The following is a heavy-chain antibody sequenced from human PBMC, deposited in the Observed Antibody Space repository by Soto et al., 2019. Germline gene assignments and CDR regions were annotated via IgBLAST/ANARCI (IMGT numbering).Heavy chain of an antibody. CDR3: AKDIVRGSHYYDSSADTRGYDDYYGMDV. Sequence: SLRLSCAACGFTFDDYAMHWVRQAPGKGLEWVSGISWNSGSIGYADSVKGRFTISRDNXKXXLYLQMNSLRAEDTALYYCAKDIVRGSHYYDSSADTRGYDDYYGMDVWGQGTTVTVSS. CDR2: ISWNSGSI. CDR1: GFTFDDYA. V-gene: IGHV3-9*01. J-gene: IGHJ6*02. D-gene: IGHD3-22*01.